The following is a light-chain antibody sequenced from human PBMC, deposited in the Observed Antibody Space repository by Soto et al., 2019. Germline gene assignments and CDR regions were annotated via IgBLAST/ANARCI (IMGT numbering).Light chain of an antibody. CDR2: ETS. Sequence: DIQLTQSPSTLSASVGDRVTITCRASQTISSWLAWYQQKPGKAPNLLIYETSNLGSGDPSRFSGSGSGTEFTLTISTLQPDDFATDYCQYYNDYCWTFGQGTKVVIK. V-gene: IGKV1-5*03. CDR1: QTISSW. CDR3: QYYNDYCWT. J-gene: IGKJ1*01.